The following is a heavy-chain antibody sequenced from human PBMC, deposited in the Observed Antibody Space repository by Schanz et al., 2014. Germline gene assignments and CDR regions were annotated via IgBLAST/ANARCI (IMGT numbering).Heavy chain of an antibody. CDR2: INPNSGGT. D-gene: IGHD3-10*01. V-gene: IGHV1-2*06. J-gene: IGHJ5*02. CDR1: GYTFTNYG. Sequence: QVQLLQSGAEVKKPGASVKVSCKASGYTFTNYGISWVRQAPGQGLEWMGRINPNSGGTNFAQKFQGRVTVTRDTSISTAYMELGSLRFDDTAVYYCAREGTIIRGLTGWFDPWGQGTLVTVSS. CDR3: AREGTIIRGLTGWFDP.